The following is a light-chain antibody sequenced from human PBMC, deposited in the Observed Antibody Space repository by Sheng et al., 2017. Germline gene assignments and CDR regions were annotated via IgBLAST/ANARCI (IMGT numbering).Light chain of an antibody. Sequence: DIQMTQSPSSLSASVGDRITITCRASRGISNSLAWYQQKPGKAPKLLLYAASRLQSGVPSRFSGSGSGTHYILTINSLQPEDFATYFCQQYFTTLRAFGQGTKV. J-gene: IGKJ1*01. V-gene: IGKV1-NL1*01. CDR2: AAS. CDR3: QQYFTTLRA. CDR1: RGISNS.